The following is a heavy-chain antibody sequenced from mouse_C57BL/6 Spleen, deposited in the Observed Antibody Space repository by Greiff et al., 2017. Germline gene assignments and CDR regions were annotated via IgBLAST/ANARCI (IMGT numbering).Heavy chain of an antibody. D-gene: IGHD1-1*01. CDR2: IDPSDSYT. V-gene: IGHV1-69*01. CDR3: ARRDYYGSFYWYFDV. Sequence: QVQLQQPGAELVMPGASVKLSCKASGYTFTSYWMHWVKQRPGQGLEWIGEIDPSDSYTNYNQKFKGKSTLTVDKSSSTAYMQRSSLTSEDSAVYYCARRDYYGSFYWYFDVWGTGTTVTVSS. J-gene: IGHJ1*03. CDR1: GYTFTSYW.